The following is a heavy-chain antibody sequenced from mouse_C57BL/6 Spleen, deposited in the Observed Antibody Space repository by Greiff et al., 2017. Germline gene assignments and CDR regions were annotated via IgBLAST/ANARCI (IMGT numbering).Heavy chain of an antibody. CDR1: GYTFTDYE. V-gene: IGHV1-15*01. Sequence: QVQLQQSGAELVRPGASVTLSCKASGYTFTDYEMHWVKQTPVHGLEWIGAIDPETGGTAYNQKFKGKAILTADKSSSTAYMELRSLTSEDSAVYYCTRGDYGNAMDYWGQGTAVTVSS. CDR3: TRGDYGNAMDY. D-gene: IGHD1-1*01. J-gene: IGHJ4*01. CDR2: IDPETGGT.